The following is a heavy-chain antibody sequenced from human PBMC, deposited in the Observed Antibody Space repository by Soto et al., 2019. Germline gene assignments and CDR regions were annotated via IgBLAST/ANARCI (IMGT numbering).Heavy chain of an antibody. Sequence: GGSLRLSCAASRFTFSSYWMSWVRQAPGKGLEWVANIKQDGSEKYYVDSVKGRFTISRDNAKNSLYLQMNSLRAEDTAVYYCARRIGAARPSAFDIWGQGKMVTVSS. CDR1: RFTFSSYW. CDR2: IKQDGSEK. CDR3: ARRIGAARPSAFDI. D-gene: IGHD6-6*01. V-gene: IGHV3-7*01. J-gene: IGHJ3*02.